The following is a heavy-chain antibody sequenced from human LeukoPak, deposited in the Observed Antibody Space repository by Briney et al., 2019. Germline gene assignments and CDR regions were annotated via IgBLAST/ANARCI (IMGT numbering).Heavy chain of an antibody. D-gene: IGHD6-19*01. CDR3: AYSSGWYYFDY. Sequence: PGGSLRLSCAASGFTFSSYAMSWVRQAPGKGLEWVSTISGSGGSTYYADSVKGRFTISRDNSKNTLYLQVNSLRAEDTAVYYCAYSSGWYYFDYWGRGTLVTVSS. CDR2: ISGSGGST. V-gene: IGHV3-23*01. J-gene: IGHJ4*02. CDR1: GFTFSSYA.